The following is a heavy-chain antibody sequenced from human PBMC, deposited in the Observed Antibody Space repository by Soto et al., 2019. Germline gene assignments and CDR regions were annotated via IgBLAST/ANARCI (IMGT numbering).Heavy chain of an antibody. CDR3: ARGGISHWAYFYYMDV. CDR2: INYSGST. V-gene: IGHV4-31*03. Sequence: SETLSLTCTVSGGSISSGGYYWSWIRQHPGKGLEWIGYINYSGSTYYNPSLKSRVTMSVDTSKNQFSLTLNSVTAADTATYYCARGGISHWAYFYYMDVWDRGTTVTVSS. J-gene: IGHJ6*03. CDR1: GGSISSGGYY. D-gene: IGHD2-21*01.